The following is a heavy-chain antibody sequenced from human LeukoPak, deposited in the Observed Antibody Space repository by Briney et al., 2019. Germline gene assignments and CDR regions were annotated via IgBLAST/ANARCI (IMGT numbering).Heavy chain of an antibody. J-gene: IGHJ4*02. CDR1: GYSISSGYY. V-gene: IGHV4-38-2*01. CDR3: ARVEMAKFDY. D-gene: IGHD5-24*01. Sequence: SETLSLTCAVSGYSISSGYYWGWIRQPPGKGLEWIGSIYHSGSTYYNPSLKSRVTISVDTSKNQFSLKLSSVTASDTAVYYCARVEMAKFDYWGQGTLVTFSS. CDR2: IYHSGST.